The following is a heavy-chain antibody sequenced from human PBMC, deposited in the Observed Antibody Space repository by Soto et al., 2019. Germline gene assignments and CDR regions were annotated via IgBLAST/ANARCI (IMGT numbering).Heavy chain of an antibody. CDR2: FDPEDDES. V-gene: IGHV1-24*01. D-gene: IGHD1-1*01. CDR3: VTVFSDNWPKGFDF. J-gene: IGHJ4*02. Sequence: ASVKVSCKVSGDTLTKLAVHWVRQGPEKGLEWMGGFDPEDDESIYAQKFEARVTMTADTSIDTAYMELRGLKSDDTAGYYCVTVFSDNWPKGFDFWGQGTQVTVSS. CDR1: GDTLTKLA.